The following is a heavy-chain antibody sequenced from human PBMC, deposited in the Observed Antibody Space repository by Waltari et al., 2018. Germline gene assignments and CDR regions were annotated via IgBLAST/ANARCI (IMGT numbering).Heavy chain of an antibody. Sequence: QVQLVQSGAEVQKPGASVKVSCKASGYTFTGYYMHWVRQAPGQGLEWRGRINPNSGGTNDAQKFQGRVTMTRDTSISTAYMELSRLRSDDTAVYYCARTLGTTVTTHWFDPWGQGTLVTVSS. CDR3: ARTLGTTVTTHWFDP. J-gene: IGHJ5*02. CDR1: GYTFTGYY. D-gene: IGHD4-17*01. CDR2: INPNSGGT. V-gene: IGHV1-2*06.